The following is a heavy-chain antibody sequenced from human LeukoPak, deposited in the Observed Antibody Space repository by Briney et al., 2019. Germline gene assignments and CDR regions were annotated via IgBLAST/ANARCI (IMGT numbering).Heavy chain of an antibody. CDR3: ARDAPANLLVGATTVRGYFDY. V-gene: IGHV1-46*01. J-gene: IGHJ4*02. CDR1: GYTFTSYY. Sequence: ASVNVSCKASGYTFTSYYMHWVRQAPGQGLEWMGIINPSGGSTSYAQKFQGRVTMTRDTSTSTVYMELSSLRSEDTAVYYCARDAPANLLVGATTVRGYFDYWGQGTLVTVSS. D-gene: IGHD1-26*01. CDR2: INPSGGST.